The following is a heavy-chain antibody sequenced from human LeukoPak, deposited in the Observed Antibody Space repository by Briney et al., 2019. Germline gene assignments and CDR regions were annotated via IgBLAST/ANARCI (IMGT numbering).Heavy chain of an antibody. D-gene: IGHD2-15*01. CDR2: ISSSSSYI. V-gene: IGHV3-21*01. CDR3: ARDDASTPYYYMDV. J-gene: IGHJ6*03. Sequence: GGSLRLPCAASGFTFSSYSMNWVRQAPGKGLEWVSSISSSSSYIYYADSVKGRFTISRDNAKNSLYLQMNSLRAEDTAVYYCARDDASTPYYYMDVWGKGTTVTVSS. CDR1: GFTFSSYS.